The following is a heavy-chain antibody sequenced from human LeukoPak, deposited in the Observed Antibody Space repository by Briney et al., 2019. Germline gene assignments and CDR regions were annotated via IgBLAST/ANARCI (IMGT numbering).Heavy chain of an antibody. J-gene: IGHJ3*02. D-gene: IGHD3-10*01. Sequence: GGSLRLSCAASGFTFSSYSMNWVRQAPGKGLEWVSSISSSSSYIYYADSVKGRFTISRDNAKNSLYLQMNSLRAEDTAVFFCARSITLFRGVVHDAFDIWGQGTMVTVSS. V-gene: IGHV3-21*01. CDR2: ISSSSSYI. CDR3: ARSITLFRGVVHDAFDI. CDR1: GFTFSSYS.